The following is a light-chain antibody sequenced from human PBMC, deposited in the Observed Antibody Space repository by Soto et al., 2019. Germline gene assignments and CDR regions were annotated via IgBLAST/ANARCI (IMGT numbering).Light chain of an antibody. J-gene: IGLJ1*01. CDR2: GNT. CDR1: SSNIGAGYE. Sequence: QAVVTQPPSVSGAPGQRVTISCTGSSSNIGAGYEVHWYQQLPGTAPKLLLYGNTNRPSGVPDRFSGSKSGTSASLAITGLQAEDEADYYCQSYDSSLSGYVFGTGTKVTVL. V-gene: IGLV1-40*01. CDR3: QSYDSSLSGYV.